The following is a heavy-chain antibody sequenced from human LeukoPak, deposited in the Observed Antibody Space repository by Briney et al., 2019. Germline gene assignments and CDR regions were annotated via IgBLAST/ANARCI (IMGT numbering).Heavy chain of an antibody. CDR3: ARERSYYYGSSYYYYMDV. J-gene: IGHJ6*03. Sequence: PSETLSLTCTVSGGSIISGGYYWSWPRRHPGTGLEWIGYIYYSGSTYDNPSLKSRVTISVDTSKNQFSLKLSSVTAAATAVYYCARERSYYYGSSYYYYMDVWGQGTTVTVSS. D-gene: IGHD3-10*01. V-gene: IGHV4-31*03. CDR1: GGSIISGGYY. CDR2: IYYSGST.